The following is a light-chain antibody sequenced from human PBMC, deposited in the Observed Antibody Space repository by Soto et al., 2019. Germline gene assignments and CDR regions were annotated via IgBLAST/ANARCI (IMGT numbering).Light chain of an antibody. CDR2: GAS. CDR1: QSISRY. J-gene: IGKJ2*01. V-gene: IGKV1-39*01. CDR3: QGRQTSGT. Sequence: DIPMTQSPSSLSASVGDRVTITCRASQSISRYLSWYQQKPGKAPNLLIYGASSLQSGVPSRFSGSGSGTYFTLTISSLLPEDFATYLCQGRQTSGTFGQGTRLEI.